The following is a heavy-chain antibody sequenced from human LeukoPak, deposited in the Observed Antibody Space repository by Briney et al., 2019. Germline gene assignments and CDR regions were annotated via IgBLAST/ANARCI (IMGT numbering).Heavy chain of an antibody. J-gene: IGHJ4*02. D-gene: IGHD3-22*01. CDR3: ARDPYYYDSSGCFDY. V-gene: IGHV3-23*01. Sequence: PGGSLRLSCAASGFTFSSYAMSWVRQAPGKGLEWVSAISGSGGSTYYADSVKGRFTISRDNAKNSLYLQMNSLRAEDTAVYYCARDPYYYDSSGCFDYWGQGTLVTVSS. CDR2: ISGSGGST. CDR1: GFTFSSYA.